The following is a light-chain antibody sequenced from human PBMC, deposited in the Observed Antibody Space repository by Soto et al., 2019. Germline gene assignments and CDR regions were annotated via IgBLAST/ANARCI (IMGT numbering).Light chain of an antibody. J-gene: IGKJ4*01. CDR2: DAS. V-gene: IGKV3-11*01. CDR1: QSVSSY. Sequence: DIVLTQSPATLSLSPGERAALSCRASQSVSSYFAWYQQKPGQAPRLLIYDASKLAPGIPARFTGSGSGTDFTLTISRPAAEDFACYCWQQRSNWPSTFGGGTKVEI. CDR3: QQRSNWPST.